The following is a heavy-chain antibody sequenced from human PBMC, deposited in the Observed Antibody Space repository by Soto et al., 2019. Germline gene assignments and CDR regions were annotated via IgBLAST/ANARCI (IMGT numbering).Heavy chain of an antibody. D-gene: IGHD6-19*01. Sequence: EVQRLESGGGSVQPGGSLRLSCAASGFTFSSYAMSWVRQAPGKGLEWVSAISGTGSSTNYADSVEGRFTISRDNSKKTLYLQMSSLSAEDTAVYYCAKAGGIAVPGTHLDYWGQGTLVTVSS. CDR1: GFTFSSYA. V-gene: IGHV3-23*01. J-gene: IGHJ4*02. CDR2: ISGTGSST. CDR3: AKAGGIAVPGTHLDY.